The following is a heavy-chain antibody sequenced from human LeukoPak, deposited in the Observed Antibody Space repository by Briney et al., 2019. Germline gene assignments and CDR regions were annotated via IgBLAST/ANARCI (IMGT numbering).Heavy chain of an antibody. D-gene: IGHD6-13*01. J-gene: IGHJ4*02. V-gene: IGHV3-30*02. Sequence: PGGSLRLSCAASGFTFSSYAMHWVRQAPGKGLEWVAFIRYDGSSKYYADSVKGRFTISRDNAKNTLYLQMNSLRAEDTAVYYCAKAVAAAGTGGYLWGQGTLVTVSS. CDR3: AKAVAAAGTGGYL. CDR1: GFTFSSYA. CDR2: IRYDGSSK.